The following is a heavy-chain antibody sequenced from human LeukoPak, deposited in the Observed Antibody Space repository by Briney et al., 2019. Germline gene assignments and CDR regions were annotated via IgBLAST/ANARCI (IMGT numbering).Heavy chain of an antibody. D-gene: IGHD2-2*01. Sequence: ASVKVSCKASGYTFTSYGISWVRQAPGQGLEWMGWISAYNGNTNYAQKLQGRVTMTSDTSTSTAYMELRSLRSDDTAVYYCARDREDIVVAPAANWYFDLWGRGTLVTVSS. V-gene: IGHV1-18*01. CDR2: ISAYNGNT. CDR3: ARDREDIVVAPAANWYFDL. CDR1: GYTFTSYG. J-gene: IGHJ2*01.